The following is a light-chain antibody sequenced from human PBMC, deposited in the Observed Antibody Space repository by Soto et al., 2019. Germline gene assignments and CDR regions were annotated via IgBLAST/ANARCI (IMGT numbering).Light chain of an antibody. CDR2: DAS. CDR3: QQSYSTPIT. J-gene: IGKJ5*01. V-gene: IGKV3D-15*01. CDR1: QSIGRN. Sequence: EIVMTQSPATLSVSPGERATLSCRAIQSIGRNLVWSQQKPGQPPRLLIYDASTRATGIPARFSGSGSGTDFTPTISSLQPEDFATYYCQQSYSTPITFGQGTRLEIK.